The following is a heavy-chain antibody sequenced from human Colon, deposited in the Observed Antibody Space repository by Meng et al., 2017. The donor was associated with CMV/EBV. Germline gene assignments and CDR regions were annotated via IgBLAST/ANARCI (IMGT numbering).Heavy chain of an antibody. D-gene: IGHD4-17*01. CDR1: GVNVITTY. V-gene: IGHV3-53*01. CDR2: MYRNGSP. CDR3: ALTYGANEPFES. Sequence: GESLKISCAASGVNVITTYISWVRQAPGKGLEWVAVMYRNGSPFYADSVKGRFTISRDISKNTVSLQMNSLRPEDTAIYFCALTYGANEPFESWGLGTLVTVSS. J-gene: IGHJ4*02.